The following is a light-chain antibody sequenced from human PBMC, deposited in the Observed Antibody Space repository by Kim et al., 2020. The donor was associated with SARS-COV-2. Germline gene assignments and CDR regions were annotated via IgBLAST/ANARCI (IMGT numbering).Light chain of an antibody. Sequence: ETVMTQSPATLSVSPGERATLSCRASQSVSSNLAWYQQKPGQSPRLLIYGASTRATAIPARFSGSGSGTEFTLTISSLQSEDFAIYYCRQYNNWPPLTFGGGTKVDIK. CDR1: QSVSSN. V-gene: IGKV3-15*01. J-gene: IGKJ4*01. CDR2: GAS. CDR3: RQYNNWPPLT.